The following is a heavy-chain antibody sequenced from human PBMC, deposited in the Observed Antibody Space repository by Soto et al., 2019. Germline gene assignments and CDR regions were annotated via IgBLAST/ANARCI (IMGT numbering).Heavy chain of an antibody. CDR3: ARERLWPPDRY. CDR1: GYTFTSYG. J-gene: IGHJ4*01. V-gene: IGHV1-18*01. D-gene: IGHD6-25*01. Sequence: QVQLVQSGAEVKKPGASVKVSCKASGYTFTSYGISWVRQAPGQGLEWMGWISAYNGNTNSAQKLQGRVTMTTDTSTSTAYMATRGLRSDDTAVYSCARERLWPPDRYLRQATLVTVSS. CDR2: ISAYNGNT.